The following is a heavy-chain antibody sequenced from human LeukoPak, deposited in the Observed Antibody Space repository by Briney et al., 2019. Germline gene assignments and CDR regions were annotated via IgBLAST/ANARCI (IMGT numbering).Heavy chain of an antibody. CDR3: ARQETPEYSSSSYYMDV. V-gene: IGHV5-51*01. CDR2: IYPGDSDT. D-gene: IGHD6-6*01. Sequence: GESLKISCKGSGYSFTSYWIGWVRQMPGKGLEWMGIIYPGDSDTRYSPSFQGQVTISADKSISTAYLQWSSLKASDTAMYYCARQETPEYSSSSYYMDVWGKGTTVTVSS. J-gene: IGHJ6*03. CDR1: GYSFTSYW.